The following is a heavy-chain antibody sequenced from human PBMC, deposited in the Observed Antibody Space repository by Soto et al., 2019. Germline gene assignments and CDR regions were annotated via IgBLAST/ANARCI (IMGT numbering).Heavy chain of an antibody. CDR3: ARLNGYCISTNCHGYYGMDV. V-gene: IGHV4-39*01. J-gene: IGHJ6*02. Sequence: PSETLSLTCSVSGGFVSSSSYSWGWIRQSPGKGLEWIGTIYSSENTYYNTSLLSRVTISVDTSKNEFSLRLSSVTAADTAVYYCARLNGYCISTNCHGYYGMDVWGQGTTVTVSS. CDR2: IYSSENT. CDR1: GGFVSSSSYS. D-gene: IGHD2-2*03.